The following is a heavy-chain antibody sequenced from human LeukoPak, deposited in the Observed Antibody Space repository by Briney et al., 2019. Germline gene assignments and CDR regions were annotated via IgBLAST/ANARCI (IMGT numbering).Heavy chain of an antibody. J-gene: IGHJ3*02. CDR2: FDPEDGET. CDR3: ATLEVATTLLPRAFDI. CDR1: GYTLTELS. D-gene: IGHD5-12*01. V-gene: IGHV1-24*01. Sequence: GASVKVSCKVSGYTLTELSMHWVRQAPGKGLEWMGGFDPEDGETIYAQKFQGRVTMTEDTSTDTAYMELSSLRSEDTAVYYCATLEVATTLLPRAFDIWGQGTMVTVSS.